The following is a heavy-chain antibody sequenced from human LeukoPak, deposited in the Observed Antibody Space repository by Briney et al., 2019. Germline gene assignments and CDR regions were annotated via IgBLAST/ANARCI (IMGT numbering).Heavy chain of an antibody. J-gene: IGHJ4*02. D-gene: IGHD4-17*01. CDR3: ARDGYGDYPLGASKVGDY. V-gene: IGHV3-48*02. Sequence: PGGSLRFSCAASGFTFSSYSMNWVRQAPGKGLEWISYISSSSSTIYYADSAKGRFTISRDNAKNSLYLQMDSLRDEDTAVYYCARDGYGDYPLGASKVGDYWGQGTLVTVSS. CDR1: GFTFSSYS. CDR2: ISSSSSTI.